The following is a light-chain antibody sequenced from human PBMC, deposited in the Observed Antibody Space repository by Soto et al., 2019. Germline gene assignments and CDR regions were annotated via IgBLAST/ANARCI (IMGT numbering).Light chain of an antibody. V-gene: IGKV2D-29*02. Sequence: DVVMTQTPLSLSVAPGQPASISCKSSQSLLHITGETFLFWYLQKPGQSPQLLIYEVSTRVSGVPDRFSGSGSGTDFTLEIIRVETDDVSIYYCMQSTQLPPTFGQGTRLPIE. CDR2: EVS. CDR3: MQSTQLPPT. CDR1: QSLLHITGETF. J-gene: IGKJ5*01.